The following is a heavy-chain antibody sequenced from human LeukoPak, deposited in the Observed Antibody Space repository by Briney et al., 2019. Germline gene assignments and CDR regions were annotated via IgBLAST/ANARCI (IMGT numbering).Heavy chain of an antibody. D-gene: IGHD2-21*02. V-gene: IGHV3-7*01. J-gene: IGHJ1*01. CDR3: ARDRDGGADL. Sequence: PGGSLRLSCVASGFIFNGNRMSWVRQAPGKGLEWVANINQDGSKEYSIASVKGRFTISRDNAQNSLYLQMNGLRAEDTAMYYCARDRDGGADLWGQGTLVTVSS. CDR1: GFIFNGNR. CDR2: INQDGSKE.